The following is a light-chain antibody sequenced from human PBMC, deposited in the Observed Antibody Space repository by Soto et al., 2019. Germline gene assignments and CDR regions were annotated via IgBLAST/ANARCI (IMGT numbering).Light chain of an antibody. CDR1: QRISSD. J-gene: IGKJ1*01. Sequence: IVMTQSPATLSVSPGERATLSCRASQRISSDLAWYQQKPGQAPRLLILGASTRATGIPARFSGSGSGTEFTLTISGLRSEDSAIYYCQQYNDWPRTFGQGTKVEIK. CDR3: QQYNDWPRT. V-gene: IGKV3-15*01. CDR2: GAS.